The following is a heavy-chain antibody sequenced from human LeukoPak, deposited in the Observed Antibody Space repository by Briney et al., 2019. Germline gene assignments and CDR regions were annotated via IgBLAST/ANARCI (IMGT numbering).Heavy chain of an antibody. CDR2: ISWNSGSI. V-gene: IGHV3-9*01. J-gene: IGHJ4*02. CDR3: AGGVIVTSFDY. Sequence: GRSLRLSCAASGFTFDGYAMHWVRQAPGKGLEWVSGISWNSGSIGYADSVKGRFTISRDNAKKSLYLQMNSLRAEDTALYYCAGGVIVTSFDYWGQGTLVTASS. D-gene: IGHD3-16*02. CDR1: GFTFDGYA.